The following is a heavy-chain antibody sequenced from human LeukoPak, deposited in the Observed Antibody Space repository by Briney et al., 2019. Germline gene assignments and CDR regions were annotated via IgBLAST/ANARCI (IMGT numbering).Heavy chain of an antibody. J-gene: IGHJ4*02. D-gene: IGHD3-10*01. V-gene: IGHV4-34*01. Sequence: SETLSLTCAVYGGSFSGYYWSWIRQPPGKGLEWIGEINHSGSTNYNPSLKSRVTISVDTSKNQFSLKLSSVTAADTAVYYCARGPDYYGSNHDFDYWGQGTLVTVSS. CDR1: GGSFSGYY. CDR2: INHSGST. CDR3: ARGPDYYGSNHDFDY.